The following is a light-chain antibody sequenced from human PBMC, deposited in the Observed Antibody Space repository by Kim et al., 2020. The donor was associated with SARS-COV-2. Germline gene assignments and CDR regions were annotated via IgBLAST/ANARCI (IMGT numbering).Light chain of an antibody. CDR2: QDN. CDR3: QAWDSSTHNYV. CDR1: KWGDKY. J-gene: IGLJ1*01. Sequence: SPGQTATITCAGYKWGDKYLSWYRQKPGHSPVVVIYQDNQRPSGIPERFSGSNSGNTATLTISGTQAMDEADYYCQAWDSSTHNYVFGAGTKVTVL. V-gene: IGLV3-1*01.